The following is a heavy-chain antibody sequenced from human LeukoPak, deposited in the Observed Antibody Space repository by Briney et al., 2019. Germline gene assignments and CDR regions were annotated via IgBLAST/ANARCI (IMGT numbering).Heavy chain of an antibody. CDR2: IYYSGST. V-gene: IGHV4-59*08. D-gene: IGHD6-13*01. Sequence: SETLSLTCTVSGGSISSYYWSWIRQPPGKGLEWIGYIYYSGSTTYNPSLKSRVTISVDTSKNQFSLKLSSVTAADTAVYYCARHVGSSWYLNWFDPWGQGTLVTVSS. CDR3: ARHVGSSWYLNWFDP. J-gene: IGHJ5*02. CDR1: GGSISSYY.